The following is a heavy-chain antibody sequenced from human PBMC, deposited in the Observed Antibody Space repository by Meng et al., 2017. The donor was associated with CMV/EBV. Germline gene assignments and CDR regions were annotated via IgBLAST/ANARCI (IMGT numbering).Heavy chain of an antibody. D-gene: IGHD3-9*01. CDR3: ARGEGEHFDWLFGYYFDY. CDR1: GGSFSGYY. J-gene: IGHJ4*02. V-gene: IGHV4-34*01. CDR2: INHSGST. Sequence: SETLSLTCAVYGGSFSGYYWSWIRQPPGKGLEWIGEINHSGSTNYNPSLKSRVNISVDTSKNQFSLKLSSVTAADTAVYYCARGEGEHFDWLFGYYFDYWGQGTLVTVSS.